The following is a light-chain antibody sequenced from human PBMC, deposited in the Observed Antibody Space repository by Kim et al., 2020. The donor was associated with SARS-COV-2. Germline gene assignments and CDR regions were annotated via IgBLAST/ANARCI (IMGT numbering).Light chain of an antibody. CDR1: PSVSSSY. J-gene: IGKJ1*01. CDR2: GAS. CDR3: QQYGSSPWT. Sequence: PGEKAPLSCRAIPSVSSSYFAWYQHKPGQAPRLLIYGASSRATGIPDRFSGSGSGTDFTLTISRLEPEDFAVYYCQQYGSSPWTFGQGTKVDIK. V-gene: IGKV3-20*01.